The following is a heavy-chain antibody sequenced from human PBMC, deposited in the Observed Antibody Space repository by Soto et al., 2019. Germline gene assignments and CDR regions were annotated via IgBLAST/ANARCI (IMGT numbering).Heavy chain of an antibody. CDR1: GYTFTSYY. V-gene: IGHV1-46*01. CDR3: ARGGEMGDTRYYFDY. Sequence: GASVKVSCKASGYTFTSYYMRWVRQAPGQGLEWMGIINPSGGSTSYAQKFQGRVTMTRDTSTSTVYMELSSLRSEDTAVYYCARGGEMGDTRYYFDYWGQGTLVTVSS. J-gene: IGHJ4*02. CDR2: INPSGGST. D-gene: IGHD1-26*01.